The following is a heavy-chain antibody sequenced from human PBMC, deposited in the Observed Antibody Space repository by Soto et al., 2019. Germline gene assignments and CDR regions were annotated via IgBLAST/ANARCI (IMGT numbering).Heavy chain of an antibody. CDR1: GFTFSNAW. J-gene: IGHJ6*02. V-gene: IGHV3-15*07. CDR2: IKSKTDGGTI. D-gene: IGHD3-3*01. CDR3: TTKIFGVVIIYYYYGMDV. Sequence: EVQLVESGGGLVKPGGSLRLSCAASGFTFSNAWMNWVRQAPGKGLEWVGRIKSKTDGGTIDYAAPVKGRFTISRDDSNNTLYLQMNSLKTEDTAVYYCTTKIFGVVIIYYYYGMDVWGQGTTVTVSS.